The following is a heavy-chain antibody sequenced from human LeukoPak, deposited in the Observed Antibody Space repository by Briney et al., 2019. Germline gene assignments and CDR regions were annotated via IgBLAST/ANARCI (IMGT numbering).Heavy chain of an antibody. D-gene: IGHD2-8*01. V-gene: IGHV4-34*01. Sequence: GSLRLSCAASGFTFSSYVMSWIRQPPGKGLEWIGEINHSGSTNYNPSLKSRVTISVDTSKNQFSLKLSSVTAADTAVYYCARVVGLMVYAKYYYYGMDVWGQGTTVTVSS. CDR2: INHSGST. CDR3: ARVVGLMVYAKYYYYGMDV. CDR1: GFTFSSYV. J-gene: IGHJ6*02.